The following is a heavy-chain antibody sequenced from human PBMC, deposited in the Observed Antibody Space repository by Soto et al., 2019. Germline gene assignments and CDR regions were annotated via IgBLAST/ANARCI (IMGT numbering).Heavy chain of an antibody. D-gene: IGHD3-22*01. J-gene: IGHJ6*02. Sequence: GGSLRLSCAASGFTFSSYAMSWVRQAPGKGLEWVSAISGSGGSTYYADSVKGRFTISRDNAKNSLYLQMNSLRAEDTAVYYCARENSSGYMYYYYYYGRAFWGQGTTVPVSS. CDR2: ISGSGGST. CDR3: ARENSSGYMYYYYYYGRAF. V-gene: IGHV3-23*01. CDR1: GFTFSSYA.